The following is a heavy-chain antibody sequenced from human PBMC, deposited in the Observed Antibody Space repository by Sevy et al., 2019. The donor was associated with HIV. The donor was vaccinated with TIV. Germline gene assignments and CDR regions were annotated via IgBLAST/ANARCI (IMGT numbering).Heavy chain of an antibody. CDR3: ARLFYGSADY. Sequence: GGSLRLSCAASGFTFSSYWMSWVRQAPGKGLEWVATINQDGSETFSVDSVKGRFTISRHNPRKSLYLQMNSLSAEDTAVYYCARLFYGSADYWGQGTLVTVSS. CDR1: GFTFSSYW. D-gene: IGHD3-10*01. CDR2: INQDGSET. V-gene: IGHV3-7*01. J-gene: IGHJ4*02.